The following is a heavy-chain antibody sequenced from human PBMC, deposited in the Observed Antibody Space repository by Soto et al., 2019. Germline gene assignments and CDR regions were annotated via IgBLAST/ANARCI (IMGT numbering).Heavy chain of an antibody. CDR2: FNPSGGST. CDR3: ARGGYDWYFDL. V-gene: IGHV1-46*02. J-gene: IGHJ2*01. CDR1: GYTFNSYY. Sequence: QVQLVQSGAEVKKPGASVKVSCKASGYTFNSYYIHWVRQAPGQGLEWMGIFNPSGGSTNYPQKLQGRVNLTRDTSTSTVYMELSSLRSEDTAIYYCARGGYDWYFDLWGRGTLVTVSS. D-gene: IGHD5-18*01.